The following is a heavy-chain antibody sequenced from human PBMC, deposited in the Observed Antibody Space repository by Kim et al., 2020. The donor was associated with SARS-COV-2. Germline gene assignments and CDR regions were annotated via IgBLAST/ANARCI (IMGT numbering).Heavy chain of an antibody. CDR1: GGSISSYY. CDR3: ARAPLLEWFGCMDV. J-gene: IGHJ6*02. D-gene: IGHD3-3*01. Sequence: SETLSLTCTVSGGSISSYYWSWIRQPPGKGLEWIGYIYYSGSTNYNPSLKSRVTISVDTSKNQFSLKLSSVTAADTAVYYCARAPLLEWFGCMDVWGQGTTVTVSS. V-gene: IGHV4-59*13. CDR2: IYYSGST.